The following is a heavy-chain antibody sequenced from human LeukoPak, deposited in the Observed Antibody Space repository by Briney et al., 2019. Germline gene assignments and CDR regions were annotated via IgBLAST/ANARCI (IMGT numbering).Heavy chain of an antibody. CDR3: AKGDYGDYGIFAN. Sequence: ASVKVSCKASGYTLTGYYMHWVRQAPGQGLEWMGWINPNSGGTNYAQKFQGRVTMTRDTSISTAYMELSRLRSDDTAVYHCAKGDYGDYGIFANWGQGTLVTVSS. J-gene: IGHJ4*02. CDR2: INPNSGGT. CDR1: GYTLTGYY. V-gene: IGHV1-2*02. D-gene: IGHD4-17*01.